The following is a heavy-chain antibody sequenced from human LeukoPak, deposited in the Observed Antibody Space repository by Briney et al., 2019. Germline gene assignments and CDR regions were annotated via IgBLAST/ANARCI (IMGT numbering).Heavy chain of an antibody. CDR1: GGTFSSYA. CDR2: INPSGGST. D-gene: IGHD4-17*01. Sequence: GASVKVSCKASGGTFSSYAISWVRQAPGQGLEWMGIINPSGGSTSYAQKFQGRVTMTRDTSTSTVYMELSSLRSEDTAVYYCARAPHLAGYGDYIGWFDPWGQGTLVTVSS. V-gene: IGHV1-46*01. J-gene: IGHJ5*02. CDR3: ARAPHLAGYGDYIGWFDP.